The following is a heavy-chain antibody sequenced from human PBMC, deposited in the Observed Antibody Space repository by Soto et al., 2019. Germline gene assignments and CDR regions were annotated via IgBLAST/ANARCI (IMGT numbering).Heavy chain of an antibody. J-gene: IGHJ6*02. CDR3: TRGYAMDV. CDR1: GYTFSNFD. CDR2: MNLNSGKT. V-gene: IGHV1-8*01. Sequence: QVQLVQSGAEVKKPGASVKVSCRVAGYTFSNFDSNWVRQATGHGLEWMGWMNLNSGKTGYAQKFQGRITMTRNSSISIAYMELSSLRSEDTAVYYCTRGYAMDVWGQGITVTVSS.